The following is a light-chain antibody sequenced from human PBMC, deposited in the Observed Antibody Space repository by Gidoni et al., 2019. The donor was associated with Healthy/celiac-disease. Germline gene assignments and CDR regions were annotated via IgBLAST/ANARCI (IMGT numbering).Light chain of an antibody. V-gene: IGLV2-14*03. CDR1: SSDVGGYNY. CDR3: SSYTSSSTPV. J-gene: IGLJ3*02. Sequence: QSALTQPASVSGSLGQSITISCTGTSSDVGGYNYVSWYQQHPGKAPKLMIYDVSNRPSGVSNRFSGSKSDNTASLTISGLQAEDEADYYCSSYTSSSTPVFGGGTKLTVL. CDR2: DVS.